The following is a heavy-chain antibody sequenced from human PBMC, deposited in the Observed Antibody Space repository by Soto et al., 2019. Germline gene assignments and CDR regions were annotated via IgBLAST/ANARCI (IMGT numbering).Heavy chain of an antibody. CDR1: GGSISSGDYY. CDR2: IYYSGST. Sequence: SETLSLTCTVSGGSISSGDYYWSWIRQPPGKGLEWIGYIYYSGSTYYNPSLKSRLTISVDTSKNQFSLKLSSVTAADTAVYYRDTDLILYYFDYWGQGTLVTVSS. CDR3: DTDLILYYFDY. V-gene: IGHV4-30-4*01. J-gene: IGHJ4*02.